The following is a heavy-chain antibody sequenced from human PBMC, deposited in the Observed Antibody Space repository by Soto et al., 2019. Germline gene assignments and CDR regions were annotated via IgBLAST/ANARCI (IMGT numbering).Heavy chain of an antibody. Sequence: EVQLVESGGDLVKPGGSLRLSCVTSGFMFSSAWMSWVRQAPGKGLEWVGRSKSKSDGGARDYAAPVKGRFSISRDDSKNTVYLKMNSLRAEDTAVYYCVEGWNDFWGQGTLVTVSS. CDR3: VEGWNDF. D-gene: IGHD1-1*01. CDR2: SKSKSDGGAR. CDR1: GFMFSSAW. V-gene: IGHV3-15*01. J-gene: IGHJ4*02.